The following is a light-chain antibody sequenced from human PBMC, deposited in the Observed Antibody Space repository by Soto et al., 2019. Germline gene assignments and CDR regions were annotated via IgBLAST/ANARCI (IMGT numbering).Light chain of an antibody. CDR3: QSYDSSLSAYVV. V-gene: IGLV1-40*01. Sequence: QPVLTQPPSVSGAPGQRVTISCTGSSSNIGAGYDVHWYQQLPGTAPKLLIYANINRPSGVPDRFSGSKSGTSASLAITGLQAEDDADYYCQSYDSSLSAYVVFGGGTKLTVL. CDR2: ANI. CDR1: SSNIGAGYD. J-gene: IGLJ2*01.